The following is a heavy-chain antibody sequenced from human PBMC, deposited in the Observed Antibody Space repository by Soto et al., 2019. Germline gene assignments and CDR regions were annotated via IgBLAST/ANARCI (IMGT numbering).Heavy chain of an antibody. D-gene: IGHD3-16*02. CDR3: ARDPTEVRRLGELSRFLRSRREAQFDY. V-gene: IGHV3-23*01. CDR2: ISGSGGST. CDR1: GFTFSSYA. Sequence: GGSLRLSCAASGFTFSSYAMSWVRQAPGKGLEWVSAISGSGGSTYYADSVKGRFTISRDNSKNTLYLQMNSLRAEDTAVYYCARDPTEVRRLGELSRFLRSRREAQFDYWGQGTLVTVSS. J-gene: IGHJ4*02.